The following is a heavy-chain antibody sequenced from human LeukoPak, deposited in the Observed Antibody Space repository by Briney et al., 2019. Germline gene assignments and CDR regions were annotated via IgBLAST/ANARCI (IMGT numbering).Heavy chain of an antibody. CDR3: AREVSGDPWYNWFDP. D-gene: IGHD4-17*01. Sequence: PGGSLRLSCAASGFTFSRTAMSWVRQAPGKGLEWVSHIGGSRGDTFYADSVKGRFTISRDNAKNTLYLQMNSLRAEDTAVYYCAREVSGDPWYNWFDPWGQGTLVTVSS. V-gene: IGHV3-23*01. CDR1: GFTFSRTA. J-gene: IGHJ5*02. CDR2: IGGSRGDT.